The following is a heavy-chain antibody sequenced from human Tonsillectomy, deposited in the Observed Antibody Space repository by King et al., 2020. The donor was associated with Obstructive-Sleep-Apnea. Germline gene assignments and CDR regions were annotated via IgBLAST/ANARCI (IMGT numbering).Heavy chain of an antibody. CDR2: ISSNGGST. Sequence: VQLVESGGGLVQPGGSLRLSCSASGFTFSSYAMHWVRQAPGKGLEYVSAISSNGGSTYYADSVKGRFTISRDNSKNTLYLQMSSLRAEDTAVYYCVKEMGSGSYYVSIFDYWGQGTLVTVSS. CDR1: GFTFSSYA. D-gene: IGHD1-26*01. V-gene: IGHV3-64D*06. J-gene: IGHJ4*02. CDR3: VKEMGSGSYYVSIFDY.